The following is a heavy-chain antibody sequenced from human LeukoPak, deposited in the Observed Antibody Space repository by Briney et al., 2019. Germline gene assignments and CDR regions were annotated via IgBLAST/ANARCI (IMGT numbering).Heavy chain of an antibody. CDR2: ISSSGSTI. CDR3: ARYGVVAAIDY. D-gene: IGHD2-15*01. Sequence: GGSLRLSCAASGFTFRDYYMSWIRQAPGKGLEWVSYISSSGSTIYYADSVKGRFTISRDNAKNSPYLQMNSLRAEDTAVYYCARYGVVAAIDYWGQGTLVTVSS. CDR1: GFTFRDYY. V-gene: IGHV3-11*01. J-gene: IGHJ4*02.